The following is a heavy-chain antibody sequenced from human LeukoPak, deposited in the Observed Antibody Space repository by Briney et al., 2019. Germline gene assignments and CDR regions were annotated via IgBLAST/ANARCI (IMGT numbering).Heavy chain of an antibody. CDR1: GFTFSSYS. J-gene: IGHJ2*01. V-gene: IGHV3-21*01. Sequence: PGGSLRLSCAASGFTFSSYSMNWVRQAPGKGLEWVSSISSSSSYIYYADSVKGRFTISRDNAKNSLYLQMNSLRAEDTAVYYCARWRRDHAMVRPYWYFDLWGRGTLVTVSS. D-gene: IGHD3-10*01. CDR2: ISSSSSYI. CDR3: ARWRRDHAMVRPYWYFDL.